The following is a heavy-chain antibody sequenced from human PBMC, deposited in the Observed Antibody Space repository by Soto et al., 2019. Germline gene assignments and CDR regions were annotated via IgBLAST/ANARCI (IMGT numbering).Heavy chain of an antibody. D-gene: IGHD3-3*01. V-gene: IGHV4-39*01. CDR2: IYYSGST. Sequence: SETLSLTCTVSGGSISSSSYYWGWIRQPPGKGLEWIGSIYYSGSTYYNPSLKSRVTISVDASKNQFSLKLSSVTAADTAVYYCARGLSGRYDFWSGYSDYYYYYMDVWGKGTTVTVSS. CDR3: ARGLSGRYDFWSGYSDYYYYYMDV. J-gene: IGHJ6*03. CDR1: GGSISSSSYY.